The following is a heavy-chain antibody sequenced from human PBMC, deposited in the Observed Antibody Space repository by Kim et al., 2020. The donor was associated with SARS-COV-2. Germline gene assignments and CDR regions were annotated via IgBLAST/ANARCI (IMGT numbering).Heavy chain of an antibody. J-gene: IGHJ3*02. D-gene: IGHD3-10*01. CDR3: ARRGYYAPGDI. CDR2: INHSGST. V-gene: IGHV4-34*01. Sequence: SETLSLTCAVYGGSFSGYYWSWIRQPPGKGLEWIGEINHSGSTNYNPSLKSRVTISVDTSKNQFSLKLSSVTAADPAVYYCARRGYYAPGDIWGQGTMVT. CDR1: GGSFSGYY.